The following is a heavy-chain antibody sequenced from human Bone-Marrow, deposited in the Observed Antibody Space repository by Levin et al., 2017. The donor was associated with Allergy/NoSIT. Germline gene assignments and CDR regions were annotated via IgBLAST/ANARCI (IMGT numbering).Heavy chain of an antibody. J-gene: IGHJ4*02. D-gene: IGHD4-17*01. V-gene: IGHV3-53*01. CDR2: IYSGGST. CDR3: ARDGFDDYGDYIVY. Sequence: GGSLRLSCAASGFTVSSNYMSWVRQAPGKGLEWVSVIYSGGSTYYADSVKGRFTISRDNSKNTLYLQMNSLRAEDTAVYYCARDGFDDYGDYIVYWGQGTLVTVSS. CDR1: GFTVSSNY.